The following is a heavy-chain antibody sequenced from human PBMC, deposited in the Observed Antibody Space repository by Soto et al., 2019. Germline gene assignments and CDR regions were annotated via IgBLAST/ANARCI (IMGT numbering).Heavy chain of an antibody. V-gene: IGHV1-24*01. CDR2: FDPEDGAT. D-gene: IGHD2-15*01. Sequence: QVQLVQSGAEVKKPGASVKVSCKVSGYTLTELSMHWVRQAPGKGLEWMGGFDPEDGATIYAQKFQGRVTMTEDTSTDTAYLELSSLRSEDTAVYYCATGDCSGGSCHGVGWSDPWVQGTLVTVPS. CDR3: ATGDCSGGSCHGVGWSDP. CDR1: GYTLTELS. J-gene: IGHJ5*02.